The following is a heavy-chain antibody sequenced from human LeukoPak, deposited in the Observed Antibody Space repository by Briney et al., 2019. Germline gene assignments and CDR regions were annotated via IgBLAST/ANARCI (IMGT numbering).Heavy chain of an antibody. J-gene: IGHJ3*02. D-gene: IGHD2-21*01. Sequence: GGSLRLSCAASGFTFSNYWMHWVRQAPGKGLVWVSRINSDGSSTNYADSVKGRFTISRDNVKNTLYVQMNSLRAEDTAVYYCARAGFYSVRNALDTWGQGTMVTVSS. CDR2: INSDGSST. CDR1: GFTFSNYW. V-gene: IGHV3-74*01. CDR3: ARAGFYSVRNALDT.